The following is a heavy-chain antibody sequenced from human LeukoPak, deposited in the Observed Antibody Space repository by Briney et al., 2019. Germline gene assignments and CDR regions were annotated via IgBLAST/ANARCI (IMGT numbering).Heavy chain of an antibody. D-gene: IGHD5-18*01. V-gene: IGHV1-18*01. CDR1: GYTFTSYG. CDR2: ISAYNGNT. Sequence: ASVKVSCKASGYTFTSYGISWVRQAPGQGLEWMGWISAYNGNTNYAQKLQGRVTMTTDTSTSTAYMELRSLRSDDTAVYYCARDDHTWIQLWLRLLDYWGQGTLVTVSS. CDR3: ARDDHTWIQLWLRLLDY. J-gene: IGHJ4*02.